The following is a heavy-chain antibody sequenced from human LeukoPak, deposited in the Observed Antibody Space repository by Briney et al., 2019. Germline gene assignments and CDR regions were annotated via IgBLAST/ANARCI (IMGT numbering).Heavy chain of an antibody. J-gene: IGHJ4*02. CDR2: IYPGDSDT. CDR1: GYNFTSYW. V-gene: IGHV5-51*01. D-gene: IGHD6-6*01. Sequence: PGESLKISCKGSGYNFTSYWIGWVRQLPGKGLEWMGIIYPGDSDTRYSPSFQGPVTISADKSISTAYLQWSSLKASDTAMYYCARRKSSIAADYWGQGTLVTVSS. CDR3: ARRKSSIAADY.